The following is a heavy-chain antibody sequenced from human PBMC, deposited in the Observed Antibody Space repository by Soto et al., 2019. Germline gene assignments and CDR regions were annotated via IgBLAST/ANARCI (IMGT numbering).Heavy chain of an antibody. CDR1: GFTFSSSG. V-gene: IGHV3-30*18. J-gene: IGHJ4*02. Sequence: QVQLVESGGGVVQPGRSLRLSCAASGFTFSSSGMHWVRQAPGKGLEWVAVTSFDGSSGYYADSVRSRFTISRDNSNNTPYLQMNSLRAEDTAVYYCAKSPPAVAGYFDYWGQGTLVTVSS. CDR3: AKSPPAVAGYFDY. D-gene: IGHD6-19*01. CDR2: TSFDGSSG.